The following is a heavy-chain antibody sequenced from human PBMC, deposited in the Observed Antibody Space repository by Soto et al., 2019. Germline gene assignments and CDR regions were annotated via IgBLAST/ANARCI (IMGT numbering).Heavy chain of an antibody. V-gene: IGHV3-23*01. CDR3: AKKFSVDLTTVTDFGY. D-gene: IGHD4-17*01. Sequence: EVQLLESGGGLVQPGGSLRLSCAASGFTFSSYAMTWVRQAPGKGLEWVSAIGNGGGNTFYADSFKGRFTISRDNSKNTLYLKMNSLRAEDTAVYYCAKKFSVDLTTVTDFGYCGQGTMVTVSS. J-gene: IGHJ4*02. CDR1: GFTFSSYA. CDR2: IGNGGGNT.